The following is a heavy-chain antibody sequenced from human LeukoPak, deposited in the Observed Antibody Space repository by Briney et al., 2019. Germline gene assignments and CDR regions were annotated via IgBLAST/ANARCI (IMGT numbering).Heavy chain of an antibody. CDR1: GGSFSGYY. D-gene: IGHD3-10*01. V-gene: IGHV4-34*01. CDR3: ARGHFYGSGSYYHYYGMDV. Sequence: WETLSLTCAVYGGSFSGYYWSWIRQPPGKGLEWIGEINHSGSTNYNPSLKRRLTIPVHTSKNQFSLKLSSVPAADTAVYYCARGHFYGSGSYYHYYGMDVWGKGTTVTVSS. CDR2: INHSGST. J-gene: IGHJ6*04.